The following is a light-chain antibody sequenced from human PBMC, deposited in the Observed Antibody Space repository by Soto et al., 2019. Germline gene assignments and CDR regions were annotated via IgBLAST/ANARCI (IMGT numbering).Light chain of an antibody. Sequence: EVVLTQSPGTLSLSPGERATLSCRASQSVSSSSLAWYQQKPGQPPRLLIYGTSNRAAGIPDRISGSGSGTDFILTISSLEPEDFAVYYCQQCGTSPPWTFGQGTKVEF. CDR3: QQCGTSPPWT. J-gene: IGKJ1*01. CDR1: QSVSSSS. V-gene: IGKV3-20*01. CDR2: GTS.